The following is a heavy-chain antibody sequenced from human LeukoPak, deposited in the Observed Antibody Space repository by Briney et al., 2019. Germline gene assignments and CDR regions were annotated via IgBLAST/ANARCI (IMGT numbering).Heavy chain of an antibody. CDR1: GFTFSSYG. Sequence: PGGSLRLSCAASGFTFSSYGMHWVRQAPGKGLEWVAVISYDGSNKYYADSVKGRFTISRDNSKNTLYLQMNSLRAEDTAVYYCAKAWPAARYYFDYWGQGTLVTVSS. CDR2: ISYDGSNK. V-gene: IGHV3-30*18. D-gene: IGHD2-2*01. CDR3: AKAWPAARYYFDY. J-gene: IGHJ4*02.